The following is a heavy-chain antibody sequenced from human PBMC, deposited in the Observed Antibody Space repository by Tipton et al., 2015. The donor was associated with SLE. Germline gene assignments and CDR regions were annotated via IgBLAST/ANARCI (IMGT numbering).Heavy chain of an antibody. D-gene: IGHD1-7*01. V-gene: IGHV4-39*07. CDR3: AREGITGTYDAFDI. CDR2: IYYSGST. J-gene: IGHJ3*02. CDR1: GGSISSSSYY. Sequence: LRLSCTVSGGSISSSSYYWGWIRQPPGKGLEWIGSIYYSGSTYYNPSLKSRVTISVDTSKSQFSLKLSPVTAADTAVYYCAREGITGTYDAFDIWGQGTMVTVSS.